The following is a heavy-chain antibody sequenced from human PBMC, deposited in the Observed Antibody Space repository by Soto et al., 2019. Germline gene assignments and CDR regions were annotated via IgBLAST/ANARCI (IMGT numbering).Heavy chain of an antibody. V-gene: IGHV4-59*08. CDR3: ASRWGGVFDI. CDR1: GGSISSYY. Sequence: QVQLQESGPGLVKPSETLSLTCTVSGGSISSYYWNWIRQPPGKGLEWIGYIYYSGSTNYNPSLKSRVTISVDTSRNQFSLKLSSVTAADTAVYYCASRWGGVFDIWGQGTMVTVSS. CDR2: IYYSGST. D-gene: IGHD1-26*01. J-gene: IGHJ3*02.